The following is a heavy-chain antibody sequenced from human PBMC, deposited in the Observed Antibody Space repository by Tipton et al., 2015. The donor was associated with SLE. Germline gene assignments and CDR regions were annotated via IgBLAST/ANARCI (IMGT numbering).Heavy chain of an antibody. Sequence: TLSLTCTVSGGSVTSGSYYWSWTRQPAGKGLEWIGHIYTSGSTNYNPSLKSRVTISVDTSKNQFSLKLSSVTAADTAVYYCARVKSIFGVVIIDYWGQGTLVTVSS. CDR2: IYTSGST. D-gene: IGHD3-3*01. J-gene: IGHJ4*02. V-gene: IGHV4-61*09. CDR1: GGSVTSGSYY. CDR3: ARVKSIFGVVIIDY.